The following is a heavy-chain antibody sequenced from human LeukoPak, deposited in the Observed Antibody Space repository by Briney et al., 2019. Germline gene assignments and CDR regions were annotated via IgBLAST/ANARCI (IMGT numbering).Heavy chain of an antibody. CDR2: INHSGST. J-gene: IGHJ4*02. Sequence: SETLSLTCTVSGGSISSGSYYWSWIRQPPGKGLEWIGEINHSGSTNYNPSLKSRVTISVDTSKNQFSLKLSSVTAADTAVYYCARASDILTGYDYWGQGTLVTVSS. CDR3: ARASDILTGYDY. CDR1: GGSISSGSYY. D-gene: IGHD3-9*01. V-gene: IGHV4-39*07.